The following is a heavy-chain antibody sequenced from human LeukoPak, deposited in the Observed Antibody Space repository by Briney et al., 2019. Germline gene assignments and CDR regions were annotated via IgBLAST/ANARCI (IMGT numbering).Heavy chain of an antibody. V-gene: IGHV4-34*01. CDR3: ARDGQDYDVSETYYNEHAFDI. Sequence: SETLSLTCAVYGGSFSGHYWSWIRQPPGKGLEWLGEINHRGSTNYNPSLKSRVTISVDTSKNQFSLKLSSVTAADTAVYYCARDGQDYDVSETYYNEHAFDIWGQGTMVTVPS. CDR2: INHRGST. D-gene: IGHD3-10*01. J-gene: IGHJ3*02. CDR1: GGSFSGHY.